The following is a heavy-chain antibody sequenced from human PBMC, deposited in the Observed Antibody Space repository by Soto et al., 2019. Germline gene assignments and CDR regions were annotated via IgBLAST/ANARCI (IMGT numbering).Heavy chain of an antibody. V-gene: IGHV4-30-2*01. D-gene: IGHD3-22*01. J-gene: IGHJ4*02. Sequence: LSLTCAVSGGSISSGGYSWSWIRQPPGKGLEWIGYIYHSGSTYYNPSLKSRVTISVDRSKNQFSLKLSSVTAADTAVYYCAREERYYDSSGYYYYFDYWGQGTLVTVSS. CDR2: IYHSGST. CDR1: GGSISSGGYS. CDR3: AREERYYDSSGYYYYFDY.